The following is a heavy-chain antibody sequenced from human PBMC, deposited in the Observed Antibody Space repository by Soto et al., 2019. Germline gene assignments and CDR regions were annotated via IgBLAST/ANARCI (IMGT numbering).Heavy chain of an antibody. Sequence: GGSLRLSCAASGFTFSTYSMNWVRQAPGKGLEWVSSISSSSHYIYYADSVKGRFTISRHNSKNTLYLQMNSLRAEDTAVYYCARGYGSGWRDYWGQGTLVTVSS. CDR1: GFTFSTYS. D-gene: IGHD6-19*01. CDR2: ISSSSHYI. J-gene: IGHJ4*02. V-gene: IGHV3-21*04. CDR3: ARGYGSGWRDY.